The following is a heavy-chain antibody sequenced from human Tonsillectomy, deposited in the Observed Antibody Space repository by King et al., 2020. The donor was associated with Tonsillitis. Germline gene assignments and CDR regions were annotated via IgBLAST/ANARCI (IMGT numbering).Heavy chain of an antibody. J-gene: IGHJ4*02. CDR1: GSRFTSYW. V-gene: IGHV5-51*01. D-gene: IGHD1-26*01. CDR2: IYPDDSDT. Sequence: VQLQQSGAEVKKPGESLRISCKGSGSRFTSYWIGWVRQMPGNGLEWMGIIYPDDSDTRYSPSFQGQVTISVDKSISTAYLHWSSLKASDTAMYYCARPVGLSARSDYWGQGTLVTVSS. CDR3: ARPVGLSARSDY.